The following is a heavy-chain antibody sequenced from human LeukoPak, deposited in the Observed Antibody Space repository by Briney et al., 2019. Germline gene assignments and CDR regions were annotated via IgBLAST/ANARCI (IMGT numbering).Heavy chain of an antibody. CDR2: INAGNGNT. D-gene: IGHD5-18*01. CDR3: ARDRGYSDGSSDI. Sequence: ASVKVSCTASGYTFINYAMHWVRQAPGQRLEWMGWINAGNGNTKFSQKFRGRVTITRDTSASTAYMQLSSLRSEDTAVYYCARDRGYSDGSSDIWGQGTMVTVSS. V-gene: IGHV1-3*01. J-gene: IGHJ3*02. CDR1: GYTFINYA.